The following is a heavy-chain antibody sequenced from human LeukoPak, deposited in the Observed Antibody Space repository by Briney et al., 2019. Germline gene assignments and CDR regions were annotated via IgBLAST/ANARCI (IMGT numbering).Heavy chain of an antibody. J-gene: IGHJ4*02. Sequence: PSETLSLTCTVSGGSVSSGSYYWSWIRQPPGKGLEWIGYIYYSGSTNYNPSLKSRVTISVDTSKNQFSLKLCSVTAADTAVYYCARGPGIAAAGPGSWGQGTLVTVSS. D-gene: IGHD6-13*01. V-gene: IGHV4-61*01. CDR3: ARGPGIAAAGPGS. CDR2: IYYSGST. CDR1: GGSVSSGSYY.